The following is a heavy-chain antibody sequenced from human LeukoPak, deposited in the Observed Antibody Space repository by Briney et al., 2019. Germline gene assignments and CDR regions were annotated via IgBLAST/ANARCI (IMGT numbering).Heavy chain of an antibody. CDR2: IYHSGST. V-gene: IGHV4-38-2*02. CDR1: GYSISSGYY. D-gene: IGHD1-26*01. Sequence: SETLSLTCTVSGYSISSGYYWGWIRQPPGKGLEWIGSIYHSGSTYYNPSLKSRVTISVDTSKSQFSLKLSSVTAADTAVYYCTSTSGNYYGNYFDYWGQGTLVTVSS. CDR3: TSTSGNYYGNYFDY. J-gene: IGHJ4*02.